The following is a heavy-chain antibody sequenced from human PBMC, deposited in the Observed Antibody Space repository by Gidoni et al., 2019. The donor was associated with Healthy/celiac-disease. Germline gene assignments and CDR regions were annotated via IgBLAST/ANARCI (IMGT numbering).Heavy chain of an antibody. V-gene: IGHV1-2*02. D-gene: IGHD1-7*01. CDR3: ARDSRITGTTGFWGDV. Sequence: QVQLVQSGAEVKKPGASVKVSCKASGYTFPGYYMHWVRQAPGQGLEWMGWINPNSGGTNYAQKFQRRVTMTRDTSISTAYMELSRLRSDDTAVYYCARDSRITGTTGFWGDVWGQGTTVTVSS. CDR1: GYTFPGYY. J-gene: IGHJ6*02. CDR2: INPNSGGT.